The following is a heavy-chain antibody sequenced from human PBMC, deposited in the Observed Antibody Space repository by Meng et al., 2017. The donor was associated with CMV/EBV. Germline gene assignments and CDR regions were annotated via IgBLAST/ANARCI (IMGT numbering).Heavy chain of an antibody. J-gene: IGHJ6*02. V-gene: IGHV3-30*04. CDR3: ARGVVVPAAISVRVISVLGYYYYGMDV. Sequence: GESLKISCAASGFTFSSYAMHCVRQAPGKGLEWVAVISYDGSNKYYADSVKGRFTISRDNSKNTLYLQMNSLRAEDTAVYYCARGVVVPAAISVRVISVLGYYYYGMDVWGQGTTVTVS. CDR1: GFTFSSYA. CDR2: ISYDGSNK. D-gene: IGHD2-2*01.